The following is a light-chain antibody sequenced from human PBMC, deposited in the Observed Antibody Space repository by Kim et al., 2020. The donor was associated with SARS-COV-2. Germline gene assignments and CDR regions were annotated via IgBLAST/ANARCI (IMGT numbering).Light chain of an antibody. J-gene: IGLJ2*01. CDR1: SIGSKS. CDR3: QVWDSSSDHREV. CDR2: YDS. Sequence: SYELTKPPAVSVAPGKTARITCGGISIGSKSVHWYQQKPGQAPVLVISYDSDRPSGIPERFSGSNSGNTATLTISRVEAGDEADYYCQVWDSSSDHREVFGGGTQRTVL. V-gene: IGLV3-21*04.